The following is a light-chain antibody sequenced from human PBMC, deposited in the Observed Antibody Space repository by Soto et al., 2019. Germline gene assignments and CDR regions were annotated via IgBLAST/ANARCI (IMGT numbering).Light chain of an antibody. Sequence: QSVLTQPASVSGSPGQSITISCTGTSGDVGAYDYVSWYQQHPGRAPKLLIYEVNNRPSEVSNRFSGSKSGNTASLTISGLQPEDEADYYCNSYTNRWTVVLGTGTKLTVL. J-gene: IGLJ1*01. CDR2: EVN. CDR1: SGDVGAYDY. V-gene: IGLV2-14*01. CDR3: NSYTNRWTVV.